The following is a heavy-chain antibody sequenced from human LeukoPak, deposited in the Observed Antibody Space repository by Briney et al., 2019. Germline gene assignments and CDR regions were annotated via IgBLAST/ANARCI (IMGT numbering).Heavy chain of an antibody. V-gene: IGHV4-30-4*08. D-gene: IGHD1-26*01. CDR2: IYYSGST. CDR3: ARYSGSYRYNWFDP. Sequence: SETLSLTCAVYGGSFSGYYWSWIRQPPGKGLEWIGYIYYSGSTYYNPSLKSRVTISVDTSKNQFSLKLSSVTAADTAVYYCARYSGSYRYNWFDPWGQETLVTVSS. J-gene: IGHJ5*02. CDR1: GGSFSGYY.